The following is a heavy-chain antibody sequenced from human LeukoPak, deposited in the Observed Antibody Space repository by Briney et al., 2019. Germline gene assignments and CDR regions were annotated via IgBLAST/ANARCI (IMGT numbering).Heavy chain of an antibody. V-gene: IGHV4-39*07. Sequence: SETLSLTCTVSGGSISSSNYFWGWIRQPPGKELEWIGSIYYSGSTYYNPSLKSRFTISVDTSKNQFSLKLSSVTAADTAVYYCARDAYHYDFWSGYYLGVPMGHAFDIWGQGTMVTVSS. CDR1: GGSISSSNYF. D-gene: IGHD3-3*01. CDR2: IYYSGST. J-gene: IGHJ3*02. CDR3: ARDAYHYDFWSGYYLGVPMGHAFDI.